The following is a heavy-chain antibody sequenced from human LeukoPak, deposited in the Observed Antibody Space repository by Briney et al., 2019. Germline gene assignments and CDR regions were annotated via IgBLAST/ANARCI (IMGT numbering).Heavy chain of an antibody. CDR1: GFTFSSYA. CDR3: AKGSYYYDSADYFDY. CDR2: LSGSGGDT. J-gene: IGHJ4*02. V-gene: IGHV3-23*01. D-gene: IGHD3-22*01. Sequence: GGSLRLSCAASGFTFSSYAMSWVRQAPGKGLEWVSTLSGSGGDTYYADSVKGRVTISRDNSKNTLYLQMNSLRAEDTAVYHCAKGSYYYDSADYFDYWGQGTLVTVSS.